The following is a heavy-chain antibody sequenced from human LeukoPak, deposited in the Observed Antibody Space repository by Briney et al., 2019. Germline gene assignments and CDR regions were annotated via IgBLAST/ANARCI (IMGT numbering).Heavy chain of an antibody. V-gene: IGHV5-51*01. CDR2: IYPGDSDT. J-gene: IGHJ6*02. CDR1: GYSFATYW. CDR3: ARVEMAAVV. Sequence: GESLKISCKGSGYSFATYWIAWERQMPGKGLEWMGIIYPGDSDTRYSPSFQGQVTISADKSISTAYLQWTSLKASDTAMYYCARVEMAAVVWGQGTTVTVSS. D-gene: IGHD5-24*01.